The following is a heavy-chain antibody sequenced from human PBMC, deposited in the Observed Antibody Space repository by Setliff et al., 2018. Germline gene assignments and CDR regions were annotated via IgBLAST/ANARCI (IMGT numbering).Heavy chain of an antibody. V-gene: IGHV4-4*07. CDR1: GGSISSYY. Sequence: SETLSLTCTVSGGSISSYYWSWIRQPAGKGLEWIGHTYIGGSANYNPSLKGRVTMSIDTSKNQFSLKLNSVTAADMAVYYCAREQWLDPPGYYYMDVWAKGTTVTVSS. D-gene: IGHD6-19*01. CDR2: TYIGGSA. CDR3: AREQWLDPPGYYYMDV. J-gene: IGHJ6*03.